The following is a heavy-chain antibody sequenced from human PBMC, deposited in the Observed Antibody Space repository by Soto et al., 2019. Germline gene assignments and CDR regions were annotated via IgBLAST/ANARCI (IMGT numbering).Heavy chain of an antibody. Sequence: EVQLVESGGGLVQPGGPLRLSCVASGFTFSTDSMNWVRQAPGKGLEWVAHISTSGATRYYADSVKGRFTISRDNAKTSLYRQMDSLRNEDTAVYYCARFFGSGFDYWGQGTLVTVSS. D-gene: IGHD6-19*01. CDR1: GFTFSTDS. V-gene: IGHV3-48*02. J-gene: IGHJ4*02. CDR2: ISTSGATR. CDR3: ARFFGSGFDY.